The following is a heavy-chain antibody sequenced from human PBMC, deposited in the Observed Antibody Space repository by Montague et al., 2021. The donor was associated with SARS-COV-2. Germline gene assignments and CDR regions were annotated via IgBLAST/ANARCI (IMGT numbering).Heavy chain of an antibody. V-gene: IGHV4-39*01. CDR2: IYHSGST. Sequence: SETLSLTCTVSGSSISSSSYYWAWIRQPPGKGLEWIGSIYHSGSTFYSPSLKSRVSMSVDTSKNQFSLKLSPVTAADTAMYYCARVKWELSVGNVFDIWGQGTMVTVSS. D-gene: IGHD1-26*01. J-gene: IGHJ3*02. CDR3: ARVKWELSVGNVFDI. CDR1: GSSISSSSYY.